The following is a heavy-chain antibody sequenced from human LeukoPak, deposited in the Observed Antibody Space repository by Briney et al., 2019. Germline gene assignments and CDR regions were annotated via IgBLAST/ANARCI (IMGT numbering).Heavy chain of an antibody. D-gene: IGHD6-13*01. V-gene: IGHV3-30-3*01. CDR3: AKDPERATYSSSPPGYFDY. J-gene: IGHJ4*02. CDR2: ITYDGSNK. Sequence: GGSLRLSCAASGFTFSSYAMHWVRQAPGKGLEWVAVITYDGSNKYYADSVKGRFTISRDNSKNTLYLQMNSLRAEDTAVYYCAKDPERATYSSSPPGYFDYWGQGTLVTVSS. CDR1: GFTFSSYA.